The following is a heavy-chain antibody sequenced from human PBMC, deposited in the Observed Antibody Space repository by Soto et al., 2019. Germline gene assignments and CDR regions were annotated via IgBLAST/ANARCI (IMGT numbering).Heavy chain of an antibody. D-gene: IGHD2-21*01. Sequence: TGGSLRLSCAASGFTFSTYGMHWVRQAPGKGLEWVATIRFSGRHPYYADSVKGRFTISRDNSKNILYLQMSGLRVEDTAMYYCAKVLIASACGSWGQGTPVTVSS. CDR1: GFTFSTYG. V-gene: IGHV3-30*02. J-gene: IGHJ4*02. CDR3: AKVLIASACGS. CDR2: IRFSGRHP.